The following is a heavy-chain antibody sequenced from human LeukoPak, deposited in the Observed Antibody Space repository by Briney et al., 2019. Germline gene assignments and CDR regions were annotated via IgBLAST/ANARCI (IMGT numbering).Heavy chain of an antibody. CDR2: IIPIFGTA. Sequence: SVKVSCKASGGTFISYAISWVRQAPGQGLEWMGGIIPIFGTANYAQKLQGGVTMTTDTSTSTAYMELRSLRSDDTAVYYCARGGGFDQNWFDPWGQGTLVTVSS. V-gene: IGHV1-69*05. CDR1: GGTFISYA. D-gene: IGHD4-23*01. J-gene: IGHJ5*02. CDR3: ARGGGFDQNWFDP.